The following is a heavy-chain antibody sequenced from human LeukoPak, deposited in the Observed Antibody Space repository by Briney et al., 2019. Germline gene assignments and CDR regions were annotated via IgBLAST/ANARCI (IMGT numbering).Heavy chain of an antibody. Sequence: SETLSLTCAVYGGSFSGYYWSWIRQPPGKGLEWIGEINHSGSTNYNPSLKSRVTISADTSKNQFSLKLSSVTAADTAVYYCARGNRGVMLYYYYMDVWGKGTTVTVSS. V-gene: IGHV4-34*01. CDR2: INHSGST. CDR3: ARGNRGVMLYYYYMDV. J-gene: IGHJ6*03. D-gene: IGHD3-16*01. CDR1: GGSFSGYY.